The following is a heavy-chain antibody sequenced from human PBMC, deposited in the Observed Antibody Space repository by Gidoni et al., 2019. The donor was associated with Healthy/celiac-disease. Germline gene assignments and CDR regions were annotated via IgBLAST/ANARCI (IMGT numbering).Heavy chain of an antibody. V-gene: IGHV3-11*06. J-gene: IGHJ5*02. D-gene: IGHD3-22*01. Sequence: QVQLVESGGGLVKPGGSLRPSCAASGFTFGDYYIRWIRQAPGKGLEWVSYISSSSSYTNYADSVKGRFTISRDNAKNSLYLQMNSLRAEDTAVYYCASGVHYRISYDSSGYYQTWGQGTLVTVSS. CDR1: GFTFGDYY. CDR2: ISSSSSYT. CDR3: ASGVHYRISYDSSGYYQT.